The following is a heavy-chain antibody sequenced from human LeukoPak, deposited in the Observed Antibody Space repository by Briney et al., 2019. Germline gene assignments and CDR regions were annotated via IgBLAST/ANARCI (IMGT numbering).Heavy chain of an antibody. CDR2: INSGSSYI. CDR3: ARTYYYDNSAVFGH. CDR1: GFTFSTYS. Sequence: PGGSLRLSFAASGFTFSTYSMNWVRQAPGKGLEWVSSINSGSSYINYADSVRGRFTISRDNAKNSLYLQMNSLRAEDTAVYYCARTYYYDNSAVFGHWGQGALVTVSS. V-gene: IGHV3-21*01. D-gene: IGHD3-22*01. J-gene: IGHJ4*02.